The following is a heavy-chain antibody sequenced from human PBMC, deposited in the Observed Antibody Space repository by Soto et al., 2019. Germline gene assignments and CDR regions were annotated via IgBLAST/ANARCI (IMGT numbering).Heavy chain of an antibody. V-gene: IGHV4-59*01. CDR3: ARTRGTRAVDI. D-gene: IGHD3-10*01. J-gene: IGHJ3*02. CDR2: IHYSGST. Sequence: QVQLQESGPGLVKPSETLSLTCTVSGDSISSYYWSWIRQPPGKGLEWIGYIHYSGSTNYNPSLNRRVTISLDTSKNQFSLKLSSVTAADTAVYYCARTRGTRAVDIWGQGTMVTVSS. CDR1: GDSISSYY.